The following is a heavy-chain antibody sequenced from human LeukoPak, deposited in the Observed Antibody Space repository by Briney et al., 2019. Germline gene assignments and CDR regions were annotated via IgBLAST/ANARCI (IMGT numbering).Heavy chain of an antibody. CDR2: IYTSGST. D-gene: IGHD3-10*01. V-gene: IGHV4-4*07. Sequence: SETLSLTCTVSGGSFSSYYWSWIRQPAGKGLEWIGHIYTSGSTNYNPSLKSRVTMSVDTSKNQFSLKLSSVTAADTAVYYCARVSLVRGAPDYYFDYWGQGTLVTVSS. J-gene: IGHJ4*02. CDR3: ARVSLVRGAPDYYFDY. CDR1: GGSFSSYY.